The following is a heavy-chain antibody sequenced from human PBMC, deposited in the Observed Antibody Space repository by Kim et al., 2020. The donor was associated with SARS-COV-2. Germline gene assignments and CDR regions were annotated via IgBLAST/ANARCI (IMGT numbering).Heavy chain of an antibody. J-gene: IGHJ6*02. Sequence: SETLSLTCAVSGGSISSSNWWSWVRQPPGKGLEWIGEIYHSGSTNYNPSLKSRVTISVDKSKNQFSLKLSSVTAADTAVYYCAREMYSGSWPRNDYYGMDVWGQGTTVTVSS. D-gene: IGHD6-13*01. CDR1: GGSISSSNW. V-gene: IGHV4-4*02. CDR2: IYHSGST. CDR3: AREMYSGSWPRNDYYGMDV.